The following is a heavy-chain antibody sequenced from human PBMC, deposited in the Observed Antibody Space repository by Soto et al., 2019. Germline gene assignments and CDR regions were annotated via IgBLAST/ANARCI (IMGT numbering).Heavy chain of an antibody. Sequence: GGSLRLPCAASGFTFSSYGMHWVRQAPGKGLEWVAVIWYDGSNKYYADSVKGRFTISRDNSKNTLYLQMNSLRAEDTAVYYCARGFNYDFWSGYSYYVDYWGQGTLVTVSS. V-gene: IGHV3-33*01. CDR1: GFTFSSYG. CDR3: ARGFNYDFWSGYSYYVDY. D-gene: IGHD3-3*01. CDR2: IWYDGSNK. J-gene: IGHJ4*02.